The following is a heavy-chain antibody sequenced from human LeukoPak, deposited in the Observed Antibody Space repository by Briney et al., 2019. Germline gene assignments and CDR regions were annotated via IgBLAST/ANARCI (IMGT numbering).Heavy chain of an antibody. CDR2: IYHSGST. V-gene: IGHV4-38-2*02. J-gene: IGHJ4*02. D-gene: IGHD5-18*01. CDR3: ARDVDTAMVNFDY. CDR1: GYSISSGYY. Sequence: SETLSLTCTVSGYSISSGYYWGWIRQPPGKGLEWIGSIYHSGSTYYNPSLKSRVPISVDTSKNQFSLKLSSVTAADTAVYYCARDVDTAMVNFDYWGQGTLVTVSS.